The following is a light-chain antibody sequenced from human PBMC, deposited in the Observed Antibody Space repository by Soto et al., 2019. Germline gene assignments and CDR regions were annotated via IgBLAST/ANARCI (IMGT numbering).Light chain of an antibody. Sequence: EIVVTQSPATLSLSPGERATLSCRASQSVRTYLSYVAWYQQRPGQAPRLLIYDASNRATGIPARFSGSGSGTDFTLTISSLEPEDFAVYYCQQRSNWPPVFGGGTKVEIK. CDR3: QQRSNWPPV. J-gene: IGKJ4*01. V-gene: IGKV3-11*01. CDR2: DAS. CDR1: QSVRTY.